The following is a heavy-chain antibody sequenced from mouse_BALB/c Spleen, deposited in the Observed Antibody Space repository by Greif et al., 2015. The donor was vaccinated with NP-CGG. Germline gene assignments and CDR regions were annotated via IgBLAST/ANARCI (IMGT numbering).Heavy chain of an antibody. D-gene: IGHD2-2*01. CDR3: ASYVYGYYFDY. V-gene: IGHV14-3*02. CDR1: GFNIKENF. Sequence: EVQLQQPGAELVKPGASVKLSCTASGFNIKENFMHWVKERPEQGLEWIGRIVPANGNTRYDSNFQGKASITADTSSNTAYLQLSSLTSEDTAVYYCASYVYGYYFDYWGQGTTLTVSS. J-gene: IGHJ2*01. CDR2: IVPANGNT.